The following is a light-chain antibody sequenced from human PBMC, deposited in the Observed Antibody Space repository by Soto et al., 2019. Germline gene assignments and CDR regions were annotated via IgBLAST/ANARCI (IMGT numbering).Light chain of an antibody. V-gene: IGKV3D-15*01. CDR2: GAS. CDR1: QSFSSS. Sequence: EIVMTQSPAILSVSPGERATLSCRASQSFSSSLAWYQQKPGQAPRLLIYGASTRASGIPARFSASGSGTEFTLTISSLQSEDFAVYYCQQYTSWPYTFGQGTKLEIK. J-gene: IGKJ2*01. CDR3: QQYTSWPYT.